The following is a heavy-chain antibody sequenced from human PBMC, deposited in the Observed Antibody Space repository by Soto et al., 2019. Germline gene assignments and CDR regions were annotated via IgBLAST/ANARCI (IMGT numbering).Heavy chain of an antibody. CDR2: IVVGSGNT. V-gene: IGHV1-58*02. CDR1: GFTFTSSA. J-gene: IGHJ6*02. Sequence: SVKVSCKASGFTFTSSAMQWVRQARGQRLEWIGWIVVGSGNTNYAQKFQERVTITRDMSTSTAYMELSSLRSDDTAVYYCARGRGVVPGYYYYYGMDVWGQGTTVTVSS. D-gene: IGHD2-2*01. CDR3: ARGRGVVPGYYYYYGMDV.